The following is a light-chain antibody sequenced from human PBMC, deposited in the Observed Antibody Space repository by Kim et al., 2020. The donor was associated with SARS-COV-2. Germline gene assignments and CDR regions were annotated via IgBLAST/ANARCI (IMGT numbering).Light chain of an antibody. CDR2: EDN. J-gene: IGLJ3*02. V-gene: IGLV6-57*03. CDR1: SGSIASNY. Sequence: NFMLTQPHSVSESPGKTVTISCTRSSGSIASNYVQWYQQRPGSAPTPVIYEDNQRPSGVPDLFSGSIDSSSNSASLTISGLKTEDDADYYCQSYESNFWVFGGGTQLTVL. CDR3: QSYESNFWV.